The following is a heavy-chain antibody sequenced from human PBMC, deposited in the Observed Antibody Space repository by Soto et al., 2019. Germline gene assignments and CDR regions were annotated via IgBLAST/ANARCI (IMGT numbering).Heavy chain of an antibody. J-gene: IGHJ4*02. CDR2: IIPIFGTA. CDR3: ARGWGYDSNDYYYAY. D-gene: IGHD3-22*01. Sequence: VQLVQSETEVRKPGSSVKLSCKTSGDSFNNYAISWVRQAPGQGLEWMGGIIPIFGTANHAQKFQGRVTIIADESTSTVYMELSSLRSEDTAMYYCARGWGYDSNDYYYAYWGQGTLVIVSS. CDR1: GDSFNNYA. V-gene: IGHV1-69*01.